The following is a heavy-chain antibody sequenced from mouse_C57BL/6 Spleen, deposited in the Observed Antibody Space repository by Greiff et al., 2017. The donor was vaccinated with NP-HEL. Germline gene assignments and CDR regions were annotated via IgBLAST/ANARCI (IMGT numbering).Heavy chain of an antibody. CDR1: GYTFTSYW. CDR3: ARSYYDYDYAVDY. D-gene: IGHD2-4*01. Sequence: QVQLQQPGAELVRPGSSVKLSCKASGYTFTSYWMHWVKQRPIQGLEWIGNIDPSDSETHYNQKFKDKATLTVDKSSSTAYMQLSSLTSEDSAVYYCARSYYDYDYAVDYWGQGTSVTVSS. J-gene: IGHJ4*01. CDR2: IDPSDSET. V-gene: IGHV1-52*01.